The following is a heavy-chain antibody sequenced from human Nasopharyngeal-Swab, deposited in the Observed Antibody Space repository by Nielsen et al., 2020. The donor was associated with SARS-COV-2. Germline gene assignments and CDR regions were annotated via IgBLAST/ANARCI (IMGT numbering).Heavy chain of an antibody. CDR2: ISGSGGST. V-gene: IGHV3-23*01. CDR3: AKLPHGTYYGYFDY. Sequence: GGSLRLSCAASGFTFSNYAMNWVRQVPGKGLEWVSAISGSGGSTYYADSVKGRFTISRDNSKNTLYLQMNSLRAEDTALYYCAKLPHGTYYGYFDYWGQGTLVTVSS. J-gene: IGHJ4*02. CDR1: GFTFSNYA. D-gene: IGHD1-26*01.